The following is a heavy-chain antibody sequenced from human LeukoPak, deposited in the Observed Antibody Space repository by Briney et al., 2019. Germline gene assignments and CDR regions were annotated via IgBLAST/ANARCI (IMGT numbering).Heavy chain of an antibody. CDR1: GFTFSSYG. Sequence: GGSLRLSCAASGFTFSSYGMHWVRQAPGKGLEWVAFIRYDGSNKYYADSVKGRFTISRDNSKNTLYLQMNSLRAEDTAVYYCARRDSSGYYAHFDYWGQGTLVTVSS. CDR3: ARRDSSGYYAHFDY. CDR2: IRYDGSNK. J-gene: IGHJ4*02. D-gene: IGHD3-22*01. V-gene: IGHV3-30*02.